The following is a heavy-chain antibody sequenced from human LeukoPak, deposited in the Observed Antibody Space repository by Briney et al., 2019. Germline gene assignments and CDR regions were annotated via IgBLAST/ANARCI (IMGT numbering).Heavy chain of an antibody. D-gene: IGHD6-13*01. CDR2: INHSGST. J-gene: IGHJ4*02. CDR1: GGSFSGYY. Sequence: SETLSLTCAVYGGSFSGYYWSWISQPPGKGLEWIGEINHSGSTNYNPSLKSRVTISVDTSKNQFSLKLSSVTAADTAVYYCARGRGAAAEYYFDYWGQGTLVTVSS. V-gene: IGHV4-34*01. CDR3: ARGRGAAAEYYFDY.